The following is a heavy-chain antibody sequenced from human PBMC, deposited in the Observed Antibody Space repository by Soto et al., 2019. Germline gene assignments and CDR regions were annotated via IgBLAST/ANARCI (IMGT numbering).Heavy chain of an antibody. CDR2: ISCDGSNT. CDR1: GFTFSSYG. V-gene: IGHV3-30*18. Sequence: QVQLVESGGGVVQPGRSLRLSCAASGFTFSSYGMHWVRQAPGKGLEWVAVISCDGSNTYYADYVKGRFTISRDNSKNTRYLQMNSLRDEDTSVYYCAKTRYSGSCSDYFDYWGQGTMVNVSS. CDR3: AKTRYSGSCSDYFDY. J-gene: IGHJ4*02. D-gene: IGHD1-26*01.